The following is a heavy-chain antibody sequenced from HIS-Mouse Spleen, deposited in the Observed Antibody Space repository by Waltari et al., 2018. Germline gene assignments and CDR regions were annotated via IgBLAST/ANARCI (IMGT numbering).Heavy chain of an antibody. CDR1: GFSLSTSGLC. CDR3: ARIAEGYSSGWYAFDY. Sequence: QVTLRESGPALVKPTQTLTLTCTFSGFSLSTSGLCVSWIRQPPGQALEWLARIDWDDDKDYSTSLKTRLTISKDTSKNQVVLTMTNMDPVETATYYYARIAEGYSSGWYAFDYWGQGTLVTVSS. J-gene: IGHJ4*02. D-gene: IGHD6-19*01. CDR2: IDWDDDK. V-gene: IGHV2-70*15.